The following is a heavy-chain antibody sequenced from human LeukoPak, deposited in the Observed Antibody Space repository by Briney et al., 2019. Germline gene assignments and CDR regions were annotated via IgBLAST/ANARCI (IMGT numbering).Heavy chain of an antibody. V-gene: IGHV1-69*13. D-gene: IGHD5-18*01. Sequence: SVKVSCKASAGTFSSYAISWVRQAPGQGLEWMGGIIPIFGTANYAQKFQGRVTITADESTSTAYMELSSLRSEDTAVYYCARDGYSYGYLLDYWGQGTLVTVSS. CDR1: AGTFSSYA. J-gene: IGHJ4*02. CDR2: IIPIFGTA. CDR3: ARDGYSYGYLLDY.